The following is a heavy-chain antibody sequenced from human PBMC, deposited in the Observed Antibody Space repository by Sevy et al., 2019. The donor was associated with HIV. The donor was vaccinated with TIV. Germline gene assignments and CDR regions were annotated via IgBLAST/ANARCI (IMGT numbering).Heavy chain of an antibody. J-gene: IGHJ6*02. D-gene: IGHD6-6*01. Sequence: GGSLRFSCAASGFTFSSYGMHWVRQAPGKGLEWVAVISHDGSNKYYADSVKGRFTISRDNSKNKLYLQINSLRAEDTAVYYCARDSYSSSSISFRSYYYYGMDVWGQGTTVTASS. CDR3: ARDSYSSSSISFRSYYYYGMDV. CDR1: GFTFSSYG. CDR2: ISHDGSNK. V-gene: IGHV3-33*01.